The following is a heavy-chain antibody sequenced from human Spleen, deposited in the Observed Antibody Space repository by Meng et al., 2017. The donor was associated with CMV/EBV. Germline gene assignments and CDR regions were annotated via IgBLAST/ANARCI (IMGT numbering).Heavy chain of an antibody. CDR2: ISPSGGRT. CDR1: GYTFTGFY. CDR3: ARRDEERYSFDY. Sequence: ASAKVSCKASGYTFTGFYMHWVRQAPGQGLEWMGIISPSGGRTSYAQKFQDRVTMTRDTSTSTVYMELSSLRSEDTAMYYCARRDEERYSFDYWGQGTLVTVSS. J-gene: IGHJ4*02. V-gene: IGHV1-46*01.